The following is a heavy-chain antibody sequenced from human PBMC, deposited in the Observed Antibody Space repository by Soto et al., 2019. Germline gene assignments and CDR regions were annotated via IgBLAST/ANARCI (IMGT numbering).Heavy chain of an antibody. J-gene: IGHJ4*01. CDR3: ARDPEEVVRTDYHY. Sequence: SVKASSEASGATSTNYGVSWVRQAPGPGLERMGRILPVSGTTTYARNCQGRITITAYKSTGTVYLELTSVRSDDTVTYYCARDPEEVVRTDYHY. D-gene: IGHD2-15*01. CDR1: GATSTNYG. CDR2: ILPVSGTT. V-gene: IGHV1-69*06.